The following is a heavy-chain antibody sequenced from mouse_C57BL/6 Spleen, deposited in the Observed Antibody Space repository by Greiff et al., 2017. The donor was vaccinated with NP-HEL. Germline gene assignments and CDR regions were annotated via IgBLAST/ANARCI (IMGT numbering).Heavy chain of an antibody. D-gene: IGHD2-3*01. J-gene: IGHJ1*03. Sequence: VKLLESGAELARPGASVKLSCKASGYTFTSYGISWVKQRTGQGLEWIGEIYPRSGNTYYNEKFKGKATLTADKSSSTAYMELRSLTSEDSAVYFCAKIYDGYYGYFDVWGTGTTVTVSS. V-gene: IGHV1-81*01. CDR3: AKIYDGYYGYFDV. CDR1: GYTFTSYG. CDR2: IYPRSGNT.